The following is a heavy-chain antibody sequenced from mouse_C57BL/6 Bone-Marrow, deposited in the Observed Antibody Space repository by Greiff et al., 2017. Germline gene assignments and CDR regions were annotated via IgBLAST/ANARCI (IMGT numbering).Heavy chain of an antibody. D-gene: IGHD1-1*01. Sequence: EVQVVESGGGLVKPGGSLKLSCAASGFTFSSYAMSWVRQTPEQRLEWVATISDGGSYTYYPDNVKGRFTISRDNDKNTLYLQLSHLKSEDTAMYYCARGVTTVDYIDYCDRGTALTVTS. J-gene: IGHJ2*01. CDR2: ISDGGSYT. CDR3: ARGVTTVDYIDY. V-gene: IGHV5-4*01. CDR1: GFTFSSYA.